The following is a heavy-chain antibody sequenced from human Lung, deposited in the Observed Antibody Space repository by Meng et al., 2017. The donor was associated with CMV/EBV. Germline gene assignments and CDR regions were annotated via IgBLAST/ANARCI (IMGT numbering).Heavy chain of an antibody. Sequence: SXAASDFSFSSYAMHWVRQPAGEGLEWMAVISYDGSKKYYADSVEGRFIISRGNSKNTLYLQVNSLRAEDTAVYYCAREGAGQFDACDVWGQGTXVTVSS. D-gene: IGHD3-16*01. CDR3: AREGAGQFDACDV. CDR2: ISYDGSKK. V-gene: IGHV3-30-3*01. CDR1: DFSFSSYA. J-gene: IGHJ3*01.